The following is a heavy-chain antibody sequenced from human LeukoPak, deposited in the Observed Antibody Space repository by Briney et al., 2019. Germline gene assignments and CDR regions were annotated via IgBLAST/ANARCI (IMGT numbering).Heavy chain of an antibody. D-gene: IGHD1-26*01. CDR3: ARVTEWELLGAFDI. CDR2: IYYSGST. CDR1: GGSISSGDYY. V-gene: IGHV4-30-4*01. J-gene: IGHJ3*02. Sequence: SETLSLTCTVSGGSISSGDYYWSWIRQPPGKGLEWIGYIYYSGSTYYNPSLKSRVTISVDTSKNQFSLKLSSVTAADTAVYYCARVTEWELLGAFDIWGQGTMVTVSS.